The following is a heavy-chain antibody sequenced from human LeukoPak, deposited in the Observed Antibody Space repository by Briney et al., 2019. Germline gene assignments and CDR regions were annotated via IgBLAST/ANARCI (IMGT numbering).Heavy chain of an antibody. CDR2: IYYSGSS. J-gene: IGHJ4*02. CDR3: ARESGSSSWYTL. V-gene: IGHV4-59*01. D-gene: IGHD6-13*01. CDR1: GVSISSDY. Sequence: SETLSLTCTVSGVSISSDYWSWIRLPPGKGLEWIGYIYYSGSSNYNPSLKSRVTMSVDTSKNQFSLKLSSVTAADTAVYYCARESGSSSWYTLWGQGTLVTVSS.